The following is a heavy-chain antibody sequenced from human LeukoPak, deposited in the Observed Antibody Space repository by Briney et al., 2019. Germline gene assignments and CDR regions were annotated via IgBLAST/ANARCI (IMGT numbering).Heavy chain of an antibody. CDR2: ISSSGSTI. D-gene: IGHD3-10*01. Sequence: GGSLRLSCAASGFTFSSYEMNWVRQAPGKGLEWVSYISSSGSTIYYADSVKGRFTISRDNAKNSLYLQMNSLRAEDTAVYYCARHRYYYGSGSYYKNYYYYGMDVWAKGPRSPSP. CDR3: ARHRYYYGSGSYYKNYYYYGMDV. V-gene: IGHV3-48*03. CDR1: GFTFSSYE. J-gene: IGHJ6*02.